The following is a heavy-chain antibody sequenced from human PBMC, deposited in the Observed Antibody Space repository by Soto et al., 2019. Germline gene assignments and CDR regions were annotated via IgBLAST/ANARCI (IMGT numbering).Heavy chain of an antibody. V-gene: IGHV1-69*01. CDR2: IIPIFGTA. CDR3: ASPSISSPKTDAYYYGMDV. J-gene: IGHJ6*02. D-gene: IGHD6-6*01. CDR1: GGTFSSYA. Sequence: QVQLVQSGAEVKKPGSSVKVSCKASGGTFSSYAISWVRQAPGQGLEWMGGIIPIFGTANYAQKFQGRVTSTADESTSTAYMELSSLRSEDTAVYYCASPSISSPKTDAYYYGMDVWGQGTKVTVSS.